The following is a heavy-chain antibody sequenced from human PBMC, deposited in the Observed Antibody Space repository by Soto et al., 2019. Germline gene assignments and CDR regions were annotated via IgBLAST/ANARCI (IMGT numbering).Heavy chain of an antibody. J-gene: IGHJ4*02. Sequence: RASVKVSCKVSGYTLNELSIHWVRQAPGKGLEWMGGFDPEDGETVYAPKFQGRVTMTEDTSTDTANMELSSLTSEDTAVYYCATGGPAGDFDYWGQGTLVTVSS. V-gene: IGHV1-24*01. CDR2: FDPEDGET. D-gene: IGHD3-10*01. CDR1: GYTLNELS. CDR3: ATGGPAGDFDY.